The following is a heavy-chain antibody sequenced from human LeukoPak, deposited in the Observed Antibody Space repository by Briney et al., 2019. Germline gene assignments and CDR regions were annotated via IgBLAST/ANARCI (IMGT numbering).Heavy chain of an antibody. V-gene: IGHV3-23*01. CDR2: ISGSGGST. Sequence: PGGSLRLSCAASGFTFSSYAMSWVRQAPGKGLEWVSAISGSGGSTYYADSVKGRFTISRDNSKNALYLQMNSLRAEDTAVYYCARALYGYPGGWFDPWGQGTLVTVSS. J-gene: IGHJ5*02. CDR3: ARALYGYPGGWFDP. D-gene: IGHD4-17*01. CDR1: GFTFSSYA.